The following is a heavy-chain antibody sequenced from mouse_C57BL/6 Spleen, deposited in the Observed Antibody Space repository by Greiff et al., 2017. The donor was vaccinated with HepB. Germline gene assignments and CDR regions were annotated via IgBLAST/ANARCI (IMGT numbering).Heavy chain of an antibody. CDR1: GFTFSDYG. Sequence: EVKLVESGGGLVKPGGSLKLSCAASGFTFSDYGMHWVRQAPEKGLEWVAYISSGSSTIYYADTVKGRFTISRDNAKNTLFLQMTSLRSEDTAMYYCARHYYLNYFDYWGQGTTLTVSS. CDR3: ARHYYLNYFDY. J-gene: IGHJ2*01. CDR2: ISSGSSTI. D-gene: IGHD1-1*01. V-gene: IGHV5-17*01.